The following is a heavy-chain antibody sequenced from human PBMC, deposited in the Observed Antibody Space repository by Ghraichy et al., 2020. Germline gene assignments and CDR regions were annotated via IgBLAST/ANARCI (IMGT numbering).Heavy chain of an antibody. J-gene: IGHJ5*02. V-gene: IGHV3-23*01. D-gene: IGHD1-26*01. CDR2: ISNSGDST. CDR3: AKDYGGRYWNMRFDP. CDR1: GFTFRNYA. Sequence: GGSLRLSCAASGFTFRNYAMSWVRQAPGKGLEWVSAISNSGDSTYYADSVKGRFTISRDNSKNTLYLQMSSLRADDTAVYYCAKDYGGRYWNMRFDPWGQGTLVTVSS.